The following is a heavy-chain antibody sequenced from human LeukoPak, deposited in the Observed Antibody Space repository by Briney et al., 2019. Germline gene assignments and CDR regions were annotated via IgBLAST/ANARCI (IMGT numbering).Heavy chain of an antibody. Sequence: GGSLRLSCAASGFPFSSYSMTWVRQAPGKGLEWVANIKPDGTTRFYVDSVKGRFTISRDNAKNTLYLQMDSLRAEDTAVYYCATDRNSGKYYDYWGQGTLVTVSS. D-gene: IGHD1-26*01. CDR2: IKPDGTTR. CDR1: GFPFSSYS. J-gene: IGHJ4*02. CDR3: ATDRNSGKYYDY. V-gene: IGHV3-7*01.